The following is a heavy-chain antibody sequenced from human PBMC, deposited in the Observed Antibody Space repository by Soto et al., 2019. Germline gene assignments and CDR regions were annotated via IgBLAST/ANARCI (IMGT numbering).Heavy chain of an antibody. Sequence: QVQLVQSGAEVKKPGASVKVSCKASGYNFTSYAMHCVRQAPGQRLEWMGWINAGNGNTKYSQKFQGRGTITRDTSASTAYMELSSLRSEDTAVYYCARDRDYDFWSGPFYGMDVWGQGTTVTVSS. J-gene: IGHJ6*02. D-gene: IGHD3-3*01. CDR1: GYNFTSYA. CDR2: INAGNGNT. CDR3: ARDRDYDFWSGPFYGMDV. V-gene: IGHV1-3*01.